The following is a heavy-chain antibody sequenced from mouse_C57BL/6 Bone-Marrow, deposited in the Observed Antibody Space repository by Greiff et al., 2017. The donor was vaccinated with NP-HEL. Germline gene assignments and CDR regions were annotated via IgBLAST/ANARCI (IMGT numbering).Heavy chain of an antibody. J-gene: IGHJ3*01. CDR1: GFSLTSYA. CDR3: ARYDPWFAY. D-gene: IGHD2-3*01. Sequence: QVQLQQSGPGLVAPSQSLSITCTVSGFSLTSYAISWVRQPPGKGLEWLGVIWTGGGTNYNSAPKSRLSISTENSKSQVFLKMNSLQTDDTARYYCARYDPWFAYWGQGTLVTVSA. V-gene: IGHV2-9-1*01. CDR2: IWTGGGT.